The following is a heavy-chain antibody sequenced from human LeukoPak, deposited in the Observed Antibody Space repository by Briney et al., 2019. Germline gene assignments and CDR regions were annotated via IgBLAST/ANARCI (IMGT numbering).Heavy chain of an antibody. J-gene: IGHJ4*02. Sequence: PGGSLRLSCAASGFTFSSYGMHWVRQAPGKGLEWVAVISYNGSDKYYADSVKGRLTISRDNAKNSLYLQMNSLRAEDTALYYCARYDYTNYVGYYDHWGQGTLVTVSS. CDR2: ISYNGSDK. V-gene: IGHV3-30*03. CDR1: GFTFSSYG. CDR3: ARYDYTNYVGYYDH. D-gene: IGHD4-11*01.